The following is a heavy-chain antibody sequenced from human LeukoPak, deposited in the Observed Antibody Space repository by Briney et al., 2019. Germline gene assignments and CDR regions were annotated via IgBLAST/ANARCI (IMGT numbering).Heavy chain of an antibody. J-gene: IGHJ3*02. D-gene: IGHD3-22*01. Sequence: GGSLRLSCAASGIIFSNYWMHWVRQAPGKGLVWVSRINRDGSSTSYADSVKGRCTISRDNSKNTLYLQMNSLRVEDTAVYYCARGLFLSGYLDAFDIWGQGTVVTVSS. CDR3: ARGLFLSGYLDAFDI. V-gene: IGHV3-74*01. CDR2: INRDGSST. CDR1: GIIFSNYW.